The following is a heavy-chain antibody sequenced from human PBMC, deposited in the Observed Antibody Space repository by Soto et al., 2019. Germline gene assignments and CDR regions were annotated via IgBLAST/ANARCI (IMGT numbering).Heavy chain of an antibody. J-gene: IGHJ6*03. D-gene: IGHD2-8*01. Sequence: SQTLSLTCAVYGGTFSGDYWSWIRQPPGKGLEWIGEINHSGSTNYNPSLKSRVTISVDTSKNQFSLKLSSVTAADTAVYYCARGGLVLKVYYYCYMDVWGKGTTVTVSS. CDR1: GGTFSGDY. CDR3: ARGGLVLKVYYYCYMDV. CDR2: INHSGST. V-gene: IGHV4-34*01.